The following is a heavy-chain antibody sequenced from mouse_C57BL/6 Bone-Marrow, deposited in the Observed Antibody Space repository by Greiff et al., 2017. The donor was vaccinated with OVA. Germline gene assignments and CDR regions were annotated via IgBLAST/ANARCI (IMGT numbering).Heavy chain of an antibody. CDR1: GYTFTSYW. J-gene: IGHJ3*01. D-gene: IGHD2-10*02. CDR2: INPSNGGS. V-gene: IGHV1-53*01. Sequence: QVQLQQPGTELVKPGASVKLSCKASGYTFTSYWLNWVKQRPGQGLEWIGNINPSNGGSNYNEKFKSKATLTVDKSSSTAYMQLSSLSSEYSAVYYCARDTVLFAYWGQGTMVTVSA. CDR3: ARDTVLFAY.